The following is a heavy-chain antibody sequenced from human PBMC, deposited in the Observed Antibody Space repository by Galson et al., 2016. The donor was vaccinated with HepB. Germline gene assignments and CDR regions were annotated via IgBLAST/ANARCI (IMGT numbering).Heavy chain of an antibody. CDR2: ISTHSGTT. Sequence: SVKVSCKASGYTFTTYGIRWVRQAPGQGLEWMGWISTHSGTTNHAQELQGRITMTTDTSTSTAYMELTNLKSDDTAVYYCVRDRERTLDYWGQGTLVSVSS. D-gene: IGHD1-7*01. J-gene: IGHJ4*02. CDR3: VRDRERTLDY. CDR1: GYTFTTYG. V-gene: IGHV1-18*04.